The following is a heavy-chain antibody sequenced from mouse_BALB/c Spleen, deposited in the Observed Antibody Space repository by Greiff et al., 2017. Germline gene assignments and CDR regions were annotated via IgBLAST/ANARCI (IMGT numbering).Heavy chain of an antibody. Sequence: VQLQQSGAELVKPGASVKLSCTASGFNIKDTYMHWVKQRPEQGLEWIGRIDPANGNTKYDPKFQGKATITADTSSNTAYLQLSSLTSEDTAVYYCARGGYDVGDYFDYWGQGTTRTVSS. J-gene: IGHJ2*01. V-gene: IGHV14-3*02. CDR1: GFNIKDTY. D-gene: IGHD2-2*01. CDR3: ARGGYDVGDYFDY. CDR2: IDPANGNT.